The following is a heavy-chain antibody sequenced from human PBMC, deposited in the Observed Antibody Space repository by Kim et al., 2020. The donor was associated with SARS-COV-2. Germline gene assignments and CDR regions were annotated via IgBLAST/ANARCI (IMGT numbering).Heavy chain of an antibody. CDR2: IKEDGSEK. Sequence: GGSLRLSCAASGFTFSSCWMSWVRQAPGKGLEWVANIKEDGSEKYYVDSVKGRFTISRDNAKNSLYLQMNSLRAEDTAVYYCARDPPTTTSTPTEGFGSGSYYDPSYWGQGTLVTVSS. CDR1: GFTFSSCW. CDR3: ARDPPTTTSTPTEGFGSGSYYDPSY. D-gene: IGHD3-10*01. J-gene: IGHJ4*02. V-gene: IGHV3-7*01.